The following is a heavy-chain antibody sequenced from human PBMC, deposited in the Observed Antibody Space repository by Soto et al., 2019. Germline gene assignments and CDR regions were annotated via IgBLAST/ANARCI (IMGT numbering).Heavy chain of an antibody. CDR1: GASISNYY. J-gene: IGHJ4*02. Sequence: QVQLQESGPGLVKPSETLSLTCTVSGASISNYYWSWIRQPAGKGLEWIGRIYASGNTNYNPSPKSRVTVSVDTSKNQFSLNLNSMTAADTAVYYCARESRSAAGTVEYWGQGTLVTVSS. V-gene: IGHV4-4*07. D-gene: IGHD6-13*01. CDR3: ARESRSAAGTVEY. CDR2: IYASGNT.